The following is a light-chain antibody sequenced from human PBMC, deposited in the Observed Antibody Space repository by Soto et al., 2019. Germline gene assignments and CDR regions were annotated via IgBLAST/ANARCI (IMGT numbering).Light chain of an antibody. CDR1: SSDFAVYNY. CDR3: SSYSSSGTLFV. CDR2: GVN. Sequence: LTEPASVSGSPGQSITTSCTGTSSDFAVYNYVSWYQLHPGKAPKLMIYGVNIRTSGVSTRFSGSKSGNTASLTISGLQAEDEADYHCSSYSSSGTLFVFGTGTKVTVL. V-gene: IGLV2-14*01. J-gene: IGLJ1*01.